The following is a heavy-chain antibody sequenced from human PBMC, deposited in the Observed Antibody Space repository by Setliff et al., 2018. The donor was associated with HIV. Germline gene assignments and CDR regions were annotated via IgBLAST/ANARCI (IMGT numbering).Heavy chain of an antibody. CDR3: ARGGGTSSPIDYHYYIDV. D-gene: IGHD6-6*01. V-gene: IGHV4-39*01. CDR2: IYYTGSP. CDR1: GDSISSSIYY. J-gene: IGHJ6*03. Sequence: SETLSLTCTVSGDSISSSIYYWGWVRQPPGKGLEWIGGIYYTGSPFYNPSLKSRVTISVDTSNNQFSLKLSSVTAADTAVYYCARGGGTSSPIDYHYYIDVWGKGTTVTSP.